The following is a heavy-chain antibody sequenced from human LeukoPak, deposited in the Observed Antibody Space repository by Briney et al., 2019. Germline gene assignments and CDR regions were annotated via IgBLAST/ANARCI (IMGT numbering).Heavy chain of an antibody. Sequence: SETLSLTCTVSGGSISSGGYYWSWIRQHPGKGLEWIGCIYYSGSTYYNPSLKSRVTISVDTSKNQFSLKLSSVTAADTAVYYCARLGGLLWFGDKYYFDYWGQGTLVTVSS. CDR1: GGSISSGGYY. CDR3: ARLGGLLWFGDKYYFDY. CDR2: IYYSGST. D-gene: IGHD3-10*01. V-gene: IGHV4-31*03. J-gene: IGHJ4*02.